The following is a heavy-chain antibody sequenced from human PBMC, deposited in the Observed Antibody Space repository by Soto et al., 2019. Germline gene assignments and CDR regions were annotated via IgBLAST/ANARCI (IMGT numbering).Heavy chain of an antibody. V-gene: IGHV4-30-2*01. Sequence: PSETVSLTCAVSGGSSSSGGYSWSWIRQPPGKGLEWIGYIYHSGSTYYNPSLKSRVTISVDRSKNQFSLKLSSVTAADPALYYCARPPSSGLYSFHYCGQGPLVTVSS. D-gene: IGHD6-19*01. CDR2: IYHSGST. J-gene: IGHJ4*02. CDR1: GGSSSSGGYS. CDR3: ARPPSSGLYSFHY.